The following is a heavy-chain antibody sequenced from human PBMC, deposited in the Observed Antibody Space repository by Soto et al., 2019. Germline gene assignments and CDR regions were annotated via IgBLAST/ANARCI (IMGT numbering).Heavy chain of an antibody. D-gene: IGHD3-22*01. CDR1: GFAFSSYS. J-gene: IGHJ6*03. CDR3: AKDPPSYYDNGGYCILYMDV. CDR2: ISAGGGST. Sequence: EVQLLESGGGLVQPGGSLRLSCAASGFAFSSYSMTWVRQAPGKGLEWVSAISAGGGSTYYADSVKGRFTISRDNSKNTLYLQKNNLRAEDTALYYCAKDPPSYYDNGGYCILYMDVWGQGTTVTVSS. V-gene: IGHV3-23*01.